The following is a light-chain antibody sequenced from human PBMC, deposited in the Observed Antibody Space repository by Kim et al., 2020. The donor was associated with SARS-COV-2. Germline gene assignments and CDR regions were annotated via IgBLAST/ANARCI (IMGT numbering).Light chain of an antibody. J-gene: IGLJ2*01. Sequence: QSVVTQPPSASGTPGQRVTISCSGSSSDIGSNTVNWYQQVPGAAPKLLMYSINKRPSGVPDRFSGSKSGTSASLAISGLQSEDEADYYCAVWHDSLNGEVFGGGTQLTVL. CDR1: SSDIGSNT. V-gene: IGLV1-44*01. CDR2: SIN. CDR3: AVWHDSLNGEV.